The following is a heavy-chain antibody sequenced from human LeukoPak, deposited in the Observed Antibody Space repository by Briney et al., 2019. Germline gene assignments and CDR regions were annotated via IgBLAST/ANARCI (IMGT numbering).Heavy chain of an antibody. Sequence: SETLSLTCTVSGGSISSSSYYWGWIRQPPGKGLEWIGSIYYSGSTNYNPSLRSRVTMSVDTSKNQFSLKLTSVTAADTAVYYCAGSAYCSGGSCYTGLPYWGQGTLVTVSS. D-gene: IGHD2-15*01. J-gene: IGHJ4*02. CDR2: IYYSGST. CDR3: AGSAYCSGGSCYTGLPY. CDR1: GGSISSSSYY. V-gene: IGHV4-39*07.